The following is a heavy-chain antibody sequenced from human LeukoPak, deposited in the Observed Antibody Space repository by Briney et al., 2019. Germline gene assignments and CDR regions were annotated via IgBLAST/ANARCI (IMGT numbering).Heavy chain of an antibody. CDR1: GYTFTSYY. J-gene: IGHJ3*02. V-gene: IGHV1-46*01. CDR2: INPSGGST. CDR3: ARSRDSRGYPDAFDI. D-gene: IGHD3-22*01. Sequence: GASVKVSCKASGYTFTSYYMHWVRQAPGQGLEWMGIINPSGGSTNYAQKFQGRVTMTRDTSISTAYMELSRLKSGDTAVYFCARSRDSRGYPDAFDIWGQGTMVTVSS.